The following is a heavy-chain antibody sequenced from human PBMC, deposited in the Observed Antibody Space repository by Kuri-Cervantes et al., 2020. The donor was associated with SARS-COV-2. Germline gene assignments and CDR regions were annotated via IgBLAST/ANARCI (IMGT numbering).Heavy chain of an antibody. CDR2: INPDGSYT. CDR3: VRDGDHWNFDY. Sequence: GESLKICCAASGFTFSGHWIHWVRQAPGKGLGWVSRINPDGSYTNNADFVKGRFTLSRDNAKNMLFLQMNSLRAEDTAVYYCVRDGDHWNFDYRGQGTLVTVSS. J-gene: IGHJ4*02. D-gene: IGHD1-1*01. V-gene: IGHV3-74*01. CDR1: GFTFSGHW.